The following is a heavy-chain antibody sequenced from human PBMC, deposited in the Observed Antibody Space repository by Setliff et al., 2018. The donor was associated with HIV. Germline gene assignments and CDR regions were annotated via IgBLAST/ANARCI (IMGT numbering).Heavy chain of an antibody. Sequence: PSETLSLTCAVSNYSISSAYYWGWVRQPPGKGLEWIGSMYYSGSTYYTPSLKSRITISLDTSKNQFSLRMRSVTAADTAVYYCARVFVDTAVLRVLEYYFDSWGRGTLVNVSS. CDR3: ARVFVDTAVLRVLEYYFDS. D-gene: IGHD5-18*01. V-gene: IGHV4-38-2*01. J-gene: IGHJ4*02. CDR1: NYSISSAYY. CDR2: MYYSGST.